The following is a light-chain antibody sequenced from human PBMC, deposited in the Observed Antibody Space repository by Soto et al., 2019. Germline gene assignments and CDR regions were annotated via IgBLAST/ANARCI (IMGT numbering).Light chain of an antibody. CDR2: DAS. Sequence: IQRSHSPSTLSASVGYRVTITFRASQSIGTWLAWYQQKPGKAPKLLIYDASSLESGVPSRFSGSGSGTEFILTISSLQADDFATYYCQQYNSWWTFGQGTKVDIK. J-gene: IGKJ1*01. V-gene: IGKV1-5*01. CDR1: QSIGTW. CDR3: QQYNSWWT.